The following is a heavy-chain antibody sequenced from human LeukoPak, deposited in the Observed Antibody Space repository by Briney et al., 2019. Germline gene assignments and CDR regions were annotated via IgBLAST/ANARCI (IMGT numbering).Heavy chain of an antibody. Sequence: PSETLSLTCTVSGGSISSSSYYWGWTRQPPGKGLEWIGSIYYSGSTYYNPSLKSRVTISVDTSKNQFSLKLSSVTAADTAVYYCSRHANYDILTGYFRYYYYYYMDVWGKGTTVTISS. V-gene: IGHV4-39*01. CDR1: GGSISSSSYY. CDR3: SRHANYDILTGYFRYYYYYYMDV. D-gene: IGHD3-9*01. CDR2: IYYSGST. J-gene: IGHJ6*03.